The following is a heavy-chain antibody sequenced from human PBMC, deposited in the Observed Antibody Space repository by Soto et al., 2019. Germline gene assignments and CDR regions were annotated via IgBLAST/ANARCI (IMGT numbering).Heavy chain of an antibody. CDR2: INAGNGNT. V-gene: IGHV1-3*01. D-gene: IGHD2-2*01. CDR1: GYTFTSYA. J-gene: IGHJ3*02. Sequence: ASVKVSCKASGYTFTSYAMHWVRQAPGQRLEWMGWINAGNGNTKYSQKFQGRVTITRDTSASTAYMELSSLRSEDTAVYYCARSGLGSTSWAVRCDENDFEISGKGTMVTLS. CDR3: ARSGLGSTSWAVRCDENDFEI.